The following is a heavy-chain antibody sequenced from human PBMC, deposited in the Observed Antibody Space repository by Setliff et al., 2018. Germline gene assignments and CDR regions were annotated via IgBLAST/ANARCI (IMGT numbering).Heavy chain of an antibody. CDR3: ARGRAGHSGH. CDR1: GGSISSGGYY. J-gene: IGHJ4*02. V-gene: IGHV4-31*03. CDR2: IYYSGSTS. Sequence: TLSLTCTVSGGSISSGGYYWSWIRQHPGKGLEWIGYIYYSGSTSYYNPSLKSRVTISADTSKNQFSLKLSSVTAADTAVYYCARGRAGHSGHWGQGTLVTVSS. D-gene: IGHD6-19*01.